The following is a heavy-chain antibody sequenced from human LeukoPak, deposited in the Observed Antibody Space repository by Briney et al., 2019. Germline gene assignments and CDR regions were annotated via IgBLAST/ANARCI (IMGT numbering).Heavy chain of an antibody. J-gene: IGHJ4*02. V-gene: IGHV4-59*01. CDR2: IFYNGST. Sequence: PSETLSLTCTVSGGSISSYYWGWIGHPPGKGLEGIGYIFYNGSTNYNPSLKSRVTISIDTSKNQFSLNLSSVTAADTAVYYCARRPNWGPVFDYWGQGTLVTVSS. CDR1: GGSISSYY. D-gene: IGHD7-27*01. CDR3: ARRPNWGPVFDY.